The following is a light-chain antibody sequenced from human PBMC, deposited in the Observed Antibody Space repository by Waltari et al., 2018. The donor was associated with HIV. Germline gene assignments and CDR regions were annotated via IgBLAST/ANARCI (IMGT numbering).Light chain of an antibody. V-gene: IGKV4-1*01. Sequence: DIVMTQSPDSLAVSLGERATINCKSSQSVLYSSNNKNYLDWYQQKPGQPPTLLIYWASSRESGVPDRFSGGGSGTDFTLTISSLQAEDVAVYYCQQYYSAPPTFGGGTKVEI. CDR2: WAS. CDR1: QSVLYSSNNKNY. CDR3: QQYYSAPPT. J-gene: IGKJ4*01.